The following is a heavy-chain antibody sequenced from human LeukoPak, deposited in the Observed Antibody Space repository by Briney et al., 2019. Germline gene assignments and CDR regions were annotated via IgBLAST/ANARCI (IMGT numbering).Heavy chain of an antibody. CDR3: ARDSNNYIDY. J-gene: IGHJ4*02. V-gene: IGHV4-59*01. CDR1: GAFISSYY. Sequence: SETLSLTCTVSGAFISSYYWSWIRQPPGKGLEWIGYIYYSGSTNYNPSLKSRVTISVDMSKNQFSLKLSSVTAADTAVYYCARDSNNYIDYWGQGIPVTVSS. CDR2: IYYSGST. D-gene: IGHD1-20*01.